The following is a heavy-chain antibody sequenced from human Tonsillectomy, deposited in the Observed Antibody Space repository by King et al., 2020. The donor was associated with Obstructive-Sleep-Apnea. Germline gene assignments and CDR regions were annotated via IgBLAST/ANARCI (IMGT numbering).Heavy chain of an antibody. D-gene: IGHD5-18*01. J-gene: IGHJ6*02. CDR1: GFTFDDFA. V-gene: IGHV3-43D*03. CDR3: AKATAPTLGYGMDV. Sequence: VQLVESGGVVIQPGGSLRLSYAASGFTFDDFAMHWVRQAPGKGLEWVSLISWDGGGTYYADSVKGRFTISRDNSKNSLYLQMNSLRPEDTALYYCAKATAPTLGYGMDVWGLGTTVTVSS. CDR2: ISWDGGGT.